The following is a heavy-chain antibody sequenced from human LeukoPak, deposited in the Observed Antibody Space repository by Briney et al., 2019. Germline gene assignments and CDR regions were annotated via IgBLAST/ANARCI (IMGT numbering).Heavy chain of an antibody. CDR1: GYTFTSYA. Sequence: ASVKVSCKASGYTFTSYAMHWVRQAPGQRLEWMGWINAGNGSTKYSQKFQGRVTITRDTSASTAYMELSSLRSEDTAVYYCATALDFWSGYYTFDYWGQGTLVTVSS. V-gene: IGHV1-3*01. D-gene: IGHD3-3*01. J-gene: IGHJ4*02. CDR3: ATALDFWSGYYTFDY. CDR2: INAGNGST.